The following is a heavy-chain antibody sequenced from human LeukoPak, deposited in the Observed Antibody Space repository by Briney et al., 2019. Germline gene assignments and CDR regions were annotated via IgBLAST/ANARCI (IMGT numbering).Heavy chain of an antibody. Sequence: GASVKVSCKASGYTFTSYDINWVRQATGQGLEWMGWMNPNSGNTGYAQKFQGRVTMTRNTSISTAYMELSSLRSEDTAVYYCARVDSYNSTWYDVRWFDPWGQGTLVTVSS. CDR1: GYTFTSYD. CDR2: MNPNSGNT. CDR3: ARVDSYNSTWYDVRWFDP. D-gene: IGHD6-13*01. V-gene: IGHV1-8*01. J-gene: IGHJ5*02.